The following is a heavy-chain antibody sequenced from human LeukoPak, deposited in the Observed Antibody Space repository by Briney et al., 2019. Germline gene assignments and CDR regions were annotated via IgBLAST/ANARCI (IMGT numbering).Heavy chain of an antibody. J-gene: IGHJ4*02. CDR3: TRDPDSSGYDYYFDY. V-gene: IGHV3-7*03. CDR2: IKQDGSEK. Sequence: GGSLRLSCAASGSTFSSYWMSWVRQAPGKGLEWVANIKQDGSEKDYVDSVKGRFTISRDNAKNSLYLQMNSLRAEDTAIYYCTRDPDSSGYDYYFDYWGQGTLVTVSS. CDR1: GSTFSSYW. D-gene: IGHD3-22*01.